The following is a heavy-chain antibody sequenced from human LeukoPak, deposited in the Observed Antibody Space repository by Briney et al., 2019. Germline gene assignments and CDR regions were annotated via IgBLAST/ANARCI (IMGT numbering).Heavy chain of an antibody. J-gene: IGHJ4*01. Sequence: SESLSLTRTVSGGSISSYYCSWIRQPPGKELESIGYLYYSGSTNYNPSFKSRVTMSVDTSKNQFCLKNSMTAADTAVYFCARGRYNDYGFDYWGQGTLVTVSS. V-gene: IGHV4-59*01. CDR3: ARGRYNDYGFDY. D-gene: IGHD4-17*01. CDR1: GGSISSYY. CDR2: LYYSGST.